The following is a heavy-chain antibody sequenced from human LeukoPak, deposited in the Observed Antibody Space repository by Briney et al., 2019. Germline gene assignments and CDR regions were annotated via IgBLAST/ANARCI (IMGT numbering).Heavy chain of an antibody. Sequence: VASVKASCTASGYTFTSYGISWVRQAPGQGLEWMGWISAYNGNTNYAQKLQGRVTMTTDTSTSTAYMELRSLRSDDTAVYYCARERSYGGLSGGMDVWGQGTTVTVSS. D-gene: IGHD4-23*01. CDR3: ARERSYGGLSGGMDV. CDR2: ISAYNGNT. CDR1: GYTFTSYG. J-gene: IGHJ6*02. V-gene: IGHV1-18*01.